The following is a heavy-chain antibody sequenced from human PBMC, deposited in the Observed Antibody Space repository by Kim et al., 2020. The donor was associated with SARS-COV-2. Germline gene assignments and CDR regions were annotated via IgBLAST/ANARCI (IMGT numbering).Heavy chain of an antibody. Sequence: GGSLRLSCAASGFTFSNAWMSWVRQAPGKGLEWVGRIKSKTDGGTTDYAAPVKGRFTISRDDSKNTLYLQMNSLKTEDTAVYYCTTAPRDGYNEDYFDYWGQGTLVTVSS. CDR1: GFTFSNAW. D-gene: IGHD5-12*01. CDR3: TTAPRDGYNEDYFDY. J-gene: IGHJ4*02. V-gene: IGHV3-15*01. CDR2: IKSKTDGGTT.